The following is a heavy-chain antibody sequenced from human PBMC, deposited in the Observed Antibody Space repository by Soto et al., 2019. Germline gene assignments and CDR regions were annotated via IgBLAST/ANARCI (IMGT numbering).Heavy chain of an antibody. D-gene: IGHD3-3*01. CDR1: GGTFSSYA. V-gene: IGHV1-69*06. CDR3: ARGRLSYGYDFWSGYLPSSDAFDI. J-gene: IGHJ3*02. CDR2: IIPIFGTA. Sequence: SVKVSCKASGGTFSSYAISWVRQAPGQGPEWMGGIIPIFGTANYAQKFQGRVTITADKSTSTAYMELSSLRSEDTVVYYCARGRLSYGYDFWSGYLPSSDAFDIWGQGTMVTVSS.